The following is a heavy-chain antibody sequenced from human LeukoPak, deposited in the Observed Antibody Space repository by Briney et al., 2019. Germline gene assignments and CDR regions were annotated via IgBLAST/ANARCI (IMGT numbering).Heavy chain of an antibody. CDR3: ARGSQRGAAANYYGMDV. J-gene: IGHJ6*02. Sequence: PGRSLRLSCAASGFTFSSFGMHWVRQAPGKGLEWVAVISYDGSNKYSADSVKGRFTISRDNSKNTLYLQMNSLRAEDTAVYYCARGSQRGAAANYYGMDVWGQGTTVTVSS. CDR2: ISYDGSNK. V-gene: IGHV3-30*03. D-gene: IGHD2-2*01. CDR1: GFTFSSFG.